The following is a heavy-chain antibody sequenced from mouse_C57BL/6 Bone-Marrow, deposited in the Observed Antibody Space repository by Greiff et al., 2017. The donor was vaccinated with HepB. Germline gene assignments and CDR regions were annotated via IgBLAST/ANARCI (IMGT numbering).Heavy chain of an antibody. Sequence: QVQLKESGAELMKPGASVKLSCKATGYTFTGYWIEWVKQRPGHGLEWIGEILPGRGSTNYNEKFKGTATFTADTSSNTAYMQLSSLTTEDSAIYYCARGRLRSLFDYGGQGTTLTVSS. D-gene: IGHD1-1*01. CDR3: ARGRLRSLFDY. J-gene: IGHJ2*01. CDR1: GYTFTGYW. CDR2: ILPGRGST. V-gene: IGHV1-9*01.